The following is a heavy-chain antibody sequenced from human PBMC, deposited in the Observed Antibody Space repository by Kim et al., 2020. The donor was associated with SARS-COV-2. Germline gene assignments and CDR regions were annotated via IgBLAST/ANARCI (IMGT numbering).Heavy chain of an antibody. CDR1: GFTVSSNY. CDR3: SREGNYEYYGMDV. Sequence: GGSLRLSCAASGFTVSSNYMSWVRQAPGKGLEWVSVIYSGGSTYYADSVKGRFTISRDNSKNMLFLQMNSLRAGDTAVYYCSREGNYEYYGMDVWGQGTTVTVSS. J-gene: IGHJ6*02. D-gene: IGHD3-3*01. V-gene: IGHV3-53*05. CDR2: IYSGGST.